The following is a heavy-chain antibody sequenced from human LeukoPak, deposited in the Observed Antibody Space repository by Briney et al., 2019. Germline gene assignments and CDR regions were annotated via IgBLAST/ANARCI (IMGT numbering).Heavy chain of an antibody. CDR2: MSPDGSAT. Sequence: GGSLRLSCAASGFTFRDFWMYWVRQAPGKGPVWVSRMSPDGSATYYADSVKGRFTISRDNAENTMYLQMSSLRAEDTAVYYCARDMWGTFDYWGQGALVTVSS. J-gene: IGHJ4*02. V-gene: IGHV3-74*01. CDR3: ARDMWGTFDY. CDR1: GFTFRDFW. D-gene: IGHD7-27*01.